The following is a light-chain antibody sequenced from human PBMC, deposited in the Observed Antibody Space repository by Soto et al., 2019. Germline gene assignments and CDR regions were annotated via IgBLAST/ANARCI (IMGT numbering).Light chain of an antibody. CDR3: QQYNNWPPIT. Sequence: EIVMTQSPATLSVSPGERATLSCRASQSVRSNLGWYQQRPGQAPRLLIYGASTRASGIPARFSGSGSGTEFTLTISSLQSEDSAVYFCQQYNNWPPITFGQGTRLEIK. CDR2: GAS. CDR1: QSVRSN. V-gene: IGKV3-15*01. J-gene: IGKJ5*01.